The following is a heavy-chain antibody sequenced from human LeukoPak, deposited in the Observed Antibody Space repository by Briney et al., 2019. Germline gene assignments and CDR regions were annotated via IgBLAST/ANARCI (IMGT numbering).Heavy chain of an antibody. V-gene: IGHV4-34*01. CDR2: INHSGST. CDR1: GGSFSGYY. Sequence: SETLSLTCAVYGGSFSGYYWSWIRQPPGKGLEWIGEINHSGSTNYNPSLKGRVTISVDTSKNQFSLKLSSVTAADTAVYYCARKDGDYWGRGTLVTVSS. CDR3: ARKDGDY. J-gene: IGHJ4*02.